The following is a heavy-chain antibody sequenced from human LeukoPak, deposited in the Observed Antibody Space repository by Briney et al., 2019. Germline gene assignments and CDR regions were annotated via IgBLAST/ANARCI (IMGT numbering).Heavy chain of an antibody. J-gene: IGHJ5*02. Sequence: PSETLSLTCTISDGSISSYYWSWLRQPAGKGLEWIGRIHVSGSTNYNPSLKSRVTISVDKSKNQFSLKLSSVTAADTAVYYCARGLVGTTGEQNWFDPWGQGTLVTVSS. V-gene: IGHV4-4*07. CDR1: DGSISSYY. CDR2: IHVSGST. CDR3: ARGLVGTTGEQNWFDP. D-gene: IGHD1-26*01.